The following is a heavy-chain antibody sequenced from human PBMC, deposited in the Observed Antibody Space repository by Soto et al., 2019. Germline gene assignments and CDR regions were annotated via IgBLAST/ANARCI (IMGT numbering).Heavy chain of an antibody. D-gene: IGHD6-6*01. V-gene: IGHV1-3*01. Sequence: QVQLVQSGAEVKKPGASVKVSCKASGYTFTSYAMHWVRQAPGQRLEWMGWINAGNGNTKYSQKFQGRVTITRDTSASTAYMELSSLRSEDTAVYYCARGSSIAAPRYFDYWGQGTLVTVSS. J-gene: IGHJ4*02. CDR2: INAGNGNT. CDR3: ARGSSIAAPRYFDY. CDR1: GYTFTSYA.